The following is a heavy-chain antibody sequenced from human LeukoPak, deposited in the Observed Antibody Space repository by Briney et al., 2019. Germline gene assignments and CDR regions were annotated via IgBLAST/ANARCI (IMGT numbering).Heavy chain of an antibody. V-gene: IGHV3-23*01. CDR3: AKDSSQTPYYFDY. Sequence: GGSLRLSCAASGFTFSSYAMSWVRQAPGKGLEWVSALSGSGGSTYYADSVKGRFTISRDNSRTPLYLQMNGLRAEDTAVYYCAKDSSQTPYYFDYWGQGTLVTVSS. CDR2: LSGSGGST. J-gene: IGHJ4*02. CDR1: GFTFSSYA.